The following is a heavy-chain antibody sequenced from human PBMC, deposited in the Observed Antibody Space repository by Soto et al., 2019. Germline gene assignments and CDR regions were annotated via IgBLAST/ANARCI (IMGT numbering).Heavy chain of an antibody. V-gene: IGHV6-1*01. CDR2: TYYRSKWYY. D-gene: IGHD1-26*01. CDR1: GDSVSSNSAG. Sequence: SQTLSHTCAITGDSVSSNSAGWSWVRQSPSRGLEWLGRTYYRSKWYYEYAVSVRGRITINPDTSKNQYSLQLNSVTPEDTAVYFCARGEQYSGRIFDYWGQVTLVTVSS. CDR3: ARGEQYSGRIFDY. J-gene: IGHJ4*01.